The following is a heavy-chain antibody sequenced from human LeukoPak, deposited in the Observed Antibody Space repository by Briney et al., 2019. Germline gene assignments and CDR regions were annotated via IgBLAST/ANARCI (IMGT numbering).Heavy chain of an antibody. D-gene: IGHD1-1*01. CDR3: AREVNWRFDY. V-gene: IGHV3-64*01. CDR1: GFTFSSYT. J-gene: IGHJ4*02. CDR2: ISSNGGST. Sequence: GGSLRLSCAASGFTFSSYTMYWVRQAPGKGLEYVSAISSNGGSTYYANSVKGRFTISRDNSKNTLYLQMGSLRGEDMAVYYCAREVNWRFDYWGQGALVTVSS.